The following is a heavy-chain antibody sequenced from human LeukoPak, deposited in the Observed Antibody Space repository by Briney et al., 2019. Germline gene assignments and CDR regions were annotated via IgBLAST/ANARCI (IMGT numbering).Heavy chain of an antibody. J-gene: IGHJ4*02. CDR1: GFIFSDFG. Sequence: PAGTLSLSCAGSGFIFSDFGIHWVRQAPGKGLEWVTFIRNDGRDKYYTDSVRGRFTISRDNSKTTVYLQMNSLRVEDTAIYYCAKHGLRSGTYVIDYWGQGTLVTVSS. CDR3: AKHGLRSGTYVIDY. D-gene: IGHD3-16*01. V-gene: IGHV3-30*02. CDR2: IRNDGRDK.